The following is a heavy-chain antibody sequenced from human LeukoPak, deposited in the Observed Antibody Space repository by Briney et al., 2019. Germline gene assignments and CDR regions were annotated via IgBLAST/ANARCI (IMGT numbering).Heavy chain of an antibody. J-gene: IGHJ5*02. CDR2: ISYNGIT. V-gene: IGHV4-59*01. Sequence: SETLSLTCSVSGGSIRSDYWSWIRQPPGKGLEWIRYISYNGITNYNPSLKSRLTMSVDTSKSQFSLKLSSLTAADTAVYYCARDRVDRFGPRFDPWGPGTLVTVSS. D-gene: IGHD5-12*01. CDR1: GGSIRSDY. CDR3: ARDRVDRFGPRFDP.